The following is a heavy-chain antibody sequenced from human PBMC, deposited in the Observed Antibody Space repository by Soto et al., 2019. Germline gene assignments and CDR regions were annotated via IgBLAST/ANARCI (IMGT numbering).Heavy chain of an antibody. D-gene: IGHD6-13*01. CDR3: ARDLQYSRLFYGMDV. CDR1: GASISSGGYF. Sequence: QVQLQESGPGLVKPSQTLSLTCTVSGASISSGGYFWSWIRKHPGKGLEWIGYIYYIGSTYYNPSLQSRLTISVDTSKNQFSLKLTSVTAADTAVYYCARDLQYSRLFYGMDVWGQGTTVTVSS. CDR2: IYYIGST. J-gene: IGHJ6*02. V-gene: IGHV4-31*03.